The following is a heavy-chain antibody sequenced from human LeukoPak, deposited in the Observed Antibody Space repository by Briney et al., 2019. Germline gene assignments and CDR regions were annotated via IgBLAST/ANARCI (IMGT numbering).Heavy chain of an antibody. Sequence: SQTLSLTCTVSGGSISSGGYYWSWIRQHPGKGLEWIGYIYYSGSTYYNPSLKSRVTISVDTSKNQFSLKLSSVTAADAAVYYCARGGRGKSGFDYWGQGTLVTVSS. CDR3: ARGGRGKSGFDY. CDR2: IYYSGST. D-gene: IGHD2-15*01. CDR1: GGSISSGGYY. J-gene: IGHJ4*02. V-gene: IGHV4-31*03.